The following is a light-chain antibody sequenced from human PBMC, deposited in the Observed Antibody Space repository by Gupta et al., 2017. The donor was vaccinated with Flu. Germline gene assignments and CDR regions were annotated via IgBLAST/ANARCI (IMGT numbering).Light chain of an antibody. CDR2: DAS. CDR3: QQHNIWPPFT. Sequence: ATLSLSPGERATLSCRASQSLGSNSAWYQQKPGQAPRLLIYDASTRATGIPARFSGSGSGTDFTLTISSLQPEDFAVYYCQQHNIWPPFTFGQGTKLEIK. V-gene: IGKV3-11*01. CDR1: QSLGSN. J-gene: IGKJ1*01.